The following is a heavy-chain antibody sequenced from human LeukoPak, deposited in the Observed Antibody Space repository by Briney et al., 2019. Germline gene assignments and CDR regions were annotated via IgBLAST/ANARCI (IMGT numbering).Heavy chain of an antibody. CDR1: GFTFSTYA. J-gene: IGHJ4*02. CDR2: ISAGGGTT. Sequence: GGSLRLSCAASGFTFSTYAMTWVRQAPGKGLEWVSAISAGGGTTYYADSVKGRFTISRDSSKNILYLQMDSLRAEDTAVYYCVRPSNPPHWGQGTLVTVSS. V-gene: IGHV3-23*01. CDR3: VRPSNPPH.